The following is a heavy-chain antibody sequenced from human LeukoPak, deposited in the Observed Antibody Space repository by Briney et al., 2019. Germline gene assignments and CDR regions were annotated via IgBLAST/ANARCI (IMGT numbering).Heavy chain of an antibody. Sequence: PSETLSLTCTVSGGSISGYYSSWIRQPAGKGLEWIGRMYSSGRASYNPSLKSRVTMSVDTSKNQFSLKLSSVTAADTAVYFCARRSFSYYAMDVWGQGTTVTVSS. V-gene: IGHV4-4*07. CDR1: GGSISGYY. J-gene: IGHJ6*02. CDR3: ARRSFSYYAMDV. CDR2: MYSSGRA.